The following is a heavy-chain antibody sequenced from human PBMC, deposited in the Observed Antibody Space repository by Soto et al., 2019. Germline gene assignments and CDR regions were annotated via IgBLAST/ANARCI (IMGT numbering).Heavy chain of an antibody. D-gene: IGHD3-10*01. CDR2: VHSDGTTT. CDR1: GFTFDYYW. CDR3: ARGDRGGFDL. Sequence: EVQLVESGGGLVQPGESLRLSCAASGFTFDYYWMHWVRQAPGKGLVWGSRVHSDGTTTTYADSVKGRFTLSGDNARYPVSLQMSSLRAEDPAICLCARGDRGGFDLWGHGTVVTVSS. J-gene: IGHJ3*01. V-gene: IGHV3-74*01.